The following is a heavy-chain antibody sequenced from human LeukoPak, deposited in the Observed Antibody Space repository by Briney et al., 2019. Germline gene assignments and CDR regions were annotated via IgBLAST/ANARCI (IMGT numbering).Heavy chain of an antibody. CDR2: ISWNSGSI. V-gene: IGHV3-9*01. CDR3: AKDIRRALYCSGGSCYQRAFDI. J-gene: IGHJ3*02. Sequence: SLRLSCAASGFTFDDYAMHWVRQAPGKGLEWVSGISWNSGSIGYADSVKGRFTISRDNAKNSLYLQMNSLRAEDTALYYCAKDIRRALYCSGGSCYQRAFDIWGQGTMVTVSS. CDR1: GFTFDDYA. D-gene: IGHD2-15*01.